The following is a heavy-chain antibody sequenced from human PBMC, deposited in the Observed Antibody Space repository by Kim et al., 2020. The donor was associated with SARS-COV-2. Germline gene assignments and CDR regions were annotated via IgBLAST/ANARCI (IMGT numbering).Heavy chain of an antibody. CDR1: GGSISSSSYY. J-gene: IGHJ4*02. D-gene: IGHD5-12*01. Sequence: SETLSLTCTVSGGSISSSSYYWGWIRQPPGKGLEWIGSIYYSGSTYYNPSLKSRVTISVDTSKNQFSLKLSSVTAADTAVYYCARPTYGGGSYYFDYWGQGTLVTVSS. CDR2: IYYSGST. V-gene: IGHV4-39*01. CDR3: ARPTYGGGSYYFDY.